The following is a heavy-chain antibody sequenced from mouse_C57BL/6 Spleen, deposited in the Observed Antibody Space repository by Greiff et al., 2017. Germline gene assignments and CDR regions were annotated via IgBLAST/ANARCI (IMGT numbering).Heavy chain of an antibody. Sequence: VQLQQSGPELVKPGASVKITCKASGYSFTSYYIHWVKQRPGQGLAWIGWIYPGSGNTKYNEKFKGRATLTADTSSSTAYMQLSSLPSEDSAVYYCARCDYEAMDYWGQGTSVTVSS. CDR2: IYPGSGNT. J-gene: IGHJ4*01. CDR1: GYSFTSYY. CDR3: ARCDYEAMDY. V-gene: IGHV1-66*01.